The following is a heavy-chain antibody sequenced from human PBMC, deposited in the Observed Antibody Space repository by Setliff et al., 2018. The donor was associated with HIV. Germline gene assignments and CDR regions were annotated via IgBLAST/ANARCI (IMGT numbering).Heavy chain of an antibody. CDR1: GGSISSGTYY. Sequence: SETLSLTCTVSGGSISSGTYYWSWIRQPAGKGLEWIGHIYTSGTTNYNPSLKSRVTISLDTSKNQFSLKLSSVTAADTAVYYCARDRICSDGSCYVGWFDPWGQGTLVTVSS. V-gene: IGHV4-61*09. D-gene: IGHD2-15*01. CDR3: ARDRICSDGSCYVGWFDP. J-gene: IGHJ5*02. CDR2: IYTSGTT.